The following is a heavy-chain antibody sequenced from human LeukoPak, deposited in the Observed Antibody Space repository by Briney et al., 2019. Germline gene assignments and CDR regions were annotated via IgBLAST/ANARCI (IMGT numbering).Heavy chain of an antibody. J-gene: IGHJ4*02. CDR1: GGSISNYY. D-gene: IGHD4-23*01. CDR2: IYTGGTT. V-gene: IGHV4-4*07. Sequence: SETLSLTCIVSGGSISNYYWSWIRQPAGKGLEWIGRIYTGGTTNYNPSLKSRVTISVDTSKNQFSLRLSSVTAADTAVYYCARDPNSALWGQGTLVTVSS. CDR3: ARDPNSAL.